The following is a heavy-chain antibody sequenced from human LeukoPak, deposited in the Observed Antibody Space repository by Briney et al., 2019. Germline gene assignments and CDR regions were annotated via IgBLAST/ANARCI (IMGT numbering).Heavy chain of an antibody. CDR2: IYPGDSDT. V-gene: IGHV5-51*07. Sequence: GESLKISCKGSGYSFTSYWIGWVHQMPGKGLEWMGIIYPGDSDTRYSPSFQGQVTISADKSISTAYLQWSSLKASDTAMYYCARQLSYYDSSGSKDYWGQGTLVTVSS. J-gene: IGHJ4*02. CDR3: ARQLSYYDSSGSKDY. CDR1: GYSFTSYW. D-gene: IGHD3-22*01.